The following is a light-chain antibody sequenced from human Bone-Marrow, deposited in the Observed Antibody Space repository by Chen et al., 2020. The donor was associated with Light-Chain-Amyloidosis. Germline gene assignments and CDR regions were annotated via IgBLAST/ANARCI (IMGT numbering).Light chain of an antibody. CDR1: ELGSKY. V-gene: IGLV3-1*01. Sequence: SYELTQPPSVSVSPGQTATLTCSGPELGSKYASWYQHKPGQSPVLVIYQDDKRPSGILERFSGSTTGNTATMTISGTQAVDAADYYGQAWDSSNLVFGGGTKLTVL. J-gene: IGLJ2*01. CDR2: QDD. CDR3: QAWDSSNLV.